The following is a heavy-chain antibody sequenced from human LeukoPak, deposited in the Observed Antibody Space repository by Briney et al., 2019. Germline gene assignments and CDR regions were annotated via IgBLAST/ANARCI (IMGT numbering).Heavy chain of an antibody. CDR2: MNPNSGNT. D-gene: IGHD3-22*01. Sequence: ASVKVSCKASGYTFTSYDISWVRQATGQGLEWMGWMNPNSGNTGYAQKFQGRVTMTRNTSISTAYMELSSLRSEDTAVYYCARGTPDSSGYSPWGQGTMVTVSS. V-gene: IGHV1-8*01. CDR3: ARGTPDSSGYSP. CDR1: GYTFTSYD. J-gene: IGHJ3*01.